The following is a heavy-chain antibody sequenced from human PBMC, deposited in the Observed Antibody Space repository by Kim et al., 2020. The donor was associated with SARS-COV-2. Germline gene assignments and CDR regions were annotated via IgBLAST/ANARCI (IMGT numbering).Heavy chain of an antibody. CDR1: GGSFSGYY. V-gene: IGHV4-34*01. J-gene: IGHJ4*02. D-gene: IGHD3-10*01. CDR2: INHSGST. CDR3: ARARTYYYGSGSYYNV. Sequence: SETLSLTCAVYGGSFSGYYWSWIRQPPGKGLEWIGEINHSGSTNYNPSLKSRVTISVDTSKNQFSLKLSSVTAADTAVYYCARARTYYYGSGSYYNVWGQGTLVTVSS.